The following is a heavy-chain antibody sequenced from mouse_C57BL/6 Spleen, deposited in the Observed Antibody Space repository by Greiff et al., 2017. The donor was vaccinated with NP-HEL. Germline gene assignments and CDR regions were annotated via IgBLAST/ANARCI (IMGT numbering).Heavy chain of an antibody. CDR1: GYTFTDYY. CDR3: ARRENWDYAMDY. V-gene: IGHV1-19*01. J-gene: IGHJ4*01. CDR2: INPYNGGT. Sequence: VQLQQSGPVLVKPGASVKMSCKASGYTFTDYYMNWVKQSHGKSLEWIGVINPYNGGTSYNQKFKGKATLTVDKSSSTAYMELNSLTSEDSAVYYCARRENWDYAMDYWGQGTSVTVSS. D-gene: IGHD4-1*01.